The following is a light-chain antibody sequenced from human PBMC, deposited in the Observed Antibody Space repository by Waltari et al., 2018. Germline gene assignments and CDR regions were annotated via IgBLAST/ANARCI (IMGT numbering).Light chain of an antibody. CDR1: QSVSRS. V-gene: IGKV3-20*01. CDR3: QHYVRLPAT. CDR2: GAS. J-gene: IGKJ1*01. Sequence: TLSCRAGQSVSRSLAWYQQKPGQAPRLLIYGASNRAAGIPDRFSGSGSGTDFSLTISRLEPGDFAVYYCQHYVRLPATFGQGTKVEIK.